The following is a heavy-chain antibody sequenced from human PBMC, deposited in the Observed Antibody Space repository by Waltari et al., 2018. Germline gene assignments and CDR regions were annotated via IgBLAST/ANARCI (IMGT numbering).Heavy chain of an antibody. CDR1: GYTFTDYY. CDR3: SRSGSDDWFDP. D-gene: IGHD2-15*01. J-gene: IGHJ5*02. Sequence: EVQLLQSGAEVKKPGATVKISCKSSGYTFTDYYIHWVKQRPGKGLEWMGRVGPKDGETIYAEKFQDRVTISADTSTDTVYMIMNGLRFDDTALYFCSRSGSDDWFDPWGRGTPVTVVS. CDR2: VGPKDGET. V-gene: IGHV1-69-2*01.